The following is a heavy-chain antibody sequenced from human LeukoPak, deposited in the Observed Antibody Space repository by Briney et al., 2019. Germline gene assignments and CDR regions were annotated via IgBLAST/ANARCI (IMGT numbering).Heavy chain of an antibody. CDR2: INPSGGNT. CDR3: ATVSNYYGSGTLGY. D-gene: IGHD3-10*01. Sequence: ASVKVSCKASGYTFTSYYMHWVRQAPGQGLEWMGIINPSGGNTNYAQKFQGRVTMTEDTSTDTAYMELSSLRSEDTAVYYCATVSNYYGSGTLGYWGQGTLVTVSS. V-gene: IGHV1-46*01. J-gene: IGHJ4*02. CDR1: GYTFTSYY.